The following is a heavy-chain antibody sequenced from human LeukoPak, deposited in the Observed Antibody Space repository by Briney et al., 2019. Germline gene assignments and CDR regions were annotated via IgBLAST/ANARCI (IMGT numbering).Heavy chain of an antibody. CDR3: ARVLLVNSPPHDGDY. V-gene: IGHV4-38-2*02. J-gene: IGHJ4*02. Sequence: SETLSLTCTVSGFSISSGYYWGWIRQPPGKGLEWIAAIYHSGATYYNPSLKSRVTMSVDTSENQFSLKLRSVTAADTAVYYCARVLLVNSPPHDGDYWGQGTLVIVSS. D-gene: IGHD2/OR15-2a*01. CDR2: IYHSGAT. CDR1: GFSISSGYY.